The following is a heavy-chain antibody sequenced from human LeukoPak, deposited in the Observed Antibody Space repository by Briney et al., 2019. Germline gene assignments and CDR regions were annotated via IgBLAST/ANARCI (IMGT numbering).Heavy chain of an antibody. J-gene: IGHJ4*02. Sequence: GGSLRLSCAASGFTFSNYWMAWVRQAPGKEPEWVANINLDGSQKYYVDSVKGRFTISRDNAENSLYLQMNSLRAEDTALYYCARKRPNYFDYWGQGNLGTGS. V-gene: IGHV3-7*01. CDR1: GFTFSNYW. CDR3: ARKRPNYFDY. CDR2: INLDGSQK.